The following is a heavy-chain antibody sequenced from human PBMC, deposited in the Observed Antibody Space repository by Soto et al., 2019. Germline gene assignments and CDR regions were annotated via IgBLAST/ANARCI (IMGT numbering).Heavy chain of an antibody. D-gene: IGHD6-19*01. CDR2: INTNTGNP. CDR3: AMGSSSGCPGCWGMDV. Sequence: VASVKVSCKASGYTFTSYAMNWVRQAPGQGLEWMGWINTNTGNPTYAQGFTGRFVFSLDTSVSTAYLQICSLKAEDTAVYYCAMGSSSGCPGCWGMDVWGQGTTVTVSS. V-gene: IGHV7-4-1*01. CDR1: GYTFTSYA. J-gene: IGHJ6*02.